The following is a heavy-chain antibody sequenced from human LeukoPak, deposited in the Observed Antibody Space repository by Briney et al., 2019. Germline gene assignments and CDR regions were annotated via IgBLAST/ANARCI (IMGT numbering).Heavy chain of an antibody. CDR3: ARAPLRGSYFYRPPQFDY. J-gene: IGHJ4*02. V-gene: IGHV1-46*01. Sequence: GASVKVSCKASGYTFTSYYMHWVRQAPGQGLEWMGIINPSGGSTSYAQKFQGRVTMTRDTSTSTVYMELSSLRSEDTAVYYCARAPLRGSYFYRPPQFDYWGQGTLVTVSS. D-gene: IGHD1-26*01. CDR2: INPSGGST. CDR1: GYTFTSYY.